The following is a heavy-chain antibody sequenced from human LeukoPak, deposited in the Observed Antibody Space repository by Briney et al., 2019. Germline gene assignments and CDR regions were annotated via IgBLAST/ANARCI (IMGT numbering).Heavy chain of an antibody. CDR2: INPNSGGT. CDR1: GYTFTGYY. CDR3: ARDTAMEIESYYYYYGMDV. V-gene: IGHV1-2*02. Sequence: ASVKVSCKASGYTFTGYYMHWVRQAPGQGLEWMGWINPNSGGTNYAQKLQGRVTMTTDTSTSTAYMELRSLRSDDTAVYYCARDTAMEIESYYYYYGMDVWGQGTTVTVSS. J-gene: IGHJ6*02. D-gene: IGHD5-18*01.